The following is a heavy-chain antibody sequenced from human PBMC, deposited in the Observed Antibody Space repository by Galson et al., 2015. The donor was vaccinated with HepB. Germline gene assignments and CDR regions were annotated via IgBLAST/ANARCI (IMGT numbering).Heavy chain of an antibody. D-gene: IGHD3-3*01. CDR2: IHSTTSTI. Sequence: SLRLSCAASGFTFSRYSMNWVRQAPGKGLEWVSYIHSTTSTIYYADSVKGRFTISRDNAKNSLYLQMNSLGAEDTAVYYCVRDDRFSFDYWGQGTLVTVSS. CDR3: VRDDRFSFDY. CDR1: GFTFSRYS. J-gene: IGHJ4*02. V-gene: IGHV3-48*04.